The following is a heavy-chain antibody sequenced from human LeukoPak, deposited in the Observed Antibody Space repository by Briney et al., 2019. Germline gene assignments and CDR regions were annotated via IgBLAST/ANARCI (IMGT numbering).Heavy chain of an antibody. D-gene: IGHD6-19*01. Sequence: GGSLRLSCAASGITFIKYSMTWVRQAPGKGLEWVSAITGSGAFTDYADSVKGRFTISRDNSRNTLYLQMNSLRAEDTGVYYCAKRSAESSGYFDYWGQGTLVTVSS. V-gene: IGHV3-23*01. CDR3: AKRSAESSGYFDY. CDR1: GITFIKYS. CDR2: ITGSGAFT. J-gene: IGHJ4*02.